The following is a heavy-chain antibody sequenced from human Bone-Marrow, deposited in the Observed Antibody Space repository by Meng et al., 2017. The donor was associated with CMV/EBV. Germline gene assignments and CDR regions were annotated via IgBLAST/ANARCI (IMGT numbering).Heavy chain of an antibody. V-gene: IGHV1-2*02. CDR3: ARHQTPNGITIFGVVTDLSSGMDV. J-gene: IGHJ6*02. Sequence: ASVKVSCKASGYTFTGYYMHWVRQAPGQGLEWMGWINPNSGGTNYAQKFQGRVTMTRDTSISTAYMELSRLRSEDTAVYYCARHQTPNGITIFGVVTDLSSGMDVWGQGTTVTVSS. CDR1: GYTFTGYY. CDR2: INPNSGGT. D-gene: IGHD3-3*01.